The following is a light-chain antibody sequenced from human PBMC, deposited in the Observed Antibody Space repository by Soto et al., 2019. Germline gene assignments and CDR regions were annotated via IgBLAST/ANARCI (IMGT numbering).Light chain of an antibody. J-gene: IGKJ2*01. CDR2: AAS. V-gene: IGKV3-20*01. Sequence: EIELTQSPSTLSLSPGERVTLSCRASQSIGSSYLTWYQQRPGHTPRLLIYAASSKHTGIPDRFSGSGSGTDFTLTISRLQPEDFATYYCQQSCSAPFTFVQGTRLEI. CDR3: QQSCSAPFT. CDR1: QSIGSSY.